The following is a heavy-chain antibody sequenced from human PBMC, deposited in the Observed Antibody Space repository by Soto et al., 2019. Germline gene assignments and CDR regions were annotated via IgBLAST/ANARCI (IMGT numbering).Heavy chain of an antibody. J-gene: IGHJ4*02. CDR1: AFIFKESA. CDR2: ISDTGAST. Sequence: GGSLRLSCAASAFIFKESAMNWVRQAPGKGLEWVASISDTGASTWYAESVRGRLSISRDNSKNSLYLQRISLRGEDTAVYYCAKGRGSGWAWYFDNWGQGTLVTVSS. D-gene: IGHD6-19*01. V-gene: IGHV3-23*01. CDR3: AKGRGSGWAWYFDN.